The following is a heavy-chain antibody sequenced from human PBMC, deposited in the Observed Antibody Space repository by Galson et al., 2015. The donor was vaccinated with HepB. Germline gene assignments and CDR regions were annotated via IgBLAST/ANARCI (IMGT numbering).Heavy chain of an antibody. Sequence: SLRLSCAASGFTFSSYAMHWVRQAPGKGLEWVAVISYDGSNKYYADSVKGRFTISRDNSKNTLYLQMNSLRAEDTAVYYCARGWGIVVWDSGDASDIWGQGTMVTVSS. J-gene: IGHJ3*02. V-gene: IGHV3-30-3*01. CDR1: GFTFSSYA. CDR3: ARGWGIVVWDSGDASDI. D-gene: IGHD3-22*01. CDR2: ISYDGSNK.